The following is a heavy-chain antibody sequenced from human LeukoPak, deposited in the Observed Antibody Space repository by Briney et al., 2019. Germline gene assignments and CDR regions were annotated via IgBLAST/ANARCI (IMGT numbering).Heavy chain of an antibody. CDR1: GYTFTDYY. CDR3: ATAYGPY. V-gene: IGHV1-69-2*01. J-gene: IGHJ4*02. CDR2: VDPEDGET. D-gene: IGHD3-10*01. Sequence: ASVKVSCKASGYTFTDYYMHWVQQAPGKGLEWMGRVDPEDGETIYAEEFQGRVTITADTSTDTAYMELSSLRSEDTAVYYCATAYGPYWGQGTLVTVSS.